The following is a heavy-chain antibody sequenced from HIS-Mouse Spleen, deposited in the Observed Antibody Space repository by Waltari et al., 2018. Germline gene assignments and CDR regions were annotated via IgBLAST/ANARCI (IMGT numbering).Heavy chain of an antibody. CDR2: IYYSGST. CDR1: GGSIGSSSYY. Sequence: QLQLQESVPGLVKPSETLSLTCPVSGGSIGSSSYYWGWIRQPPGKGLECVGSIYYSGSTYYNPSLKSRVTISVDTSKNQFSLKLSSVTAADTAVYYCAREIPYSSSWYDWYFDLWGRGTLVTVSS. D-gene: IGHD6-13*01. V-gene: IGHV4-39*07. CDR3: AREIPYSSSWYDWYFDL. J-gene: IGHJ2*01.